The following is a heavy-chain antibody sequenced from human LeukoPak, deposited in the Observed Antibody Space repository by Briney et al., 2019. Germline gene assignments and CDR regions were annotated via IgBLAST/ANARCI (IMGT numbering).Heavy chain of an antibody. CDR1: GYTFTSYG. Sequence: GASVKVSCKASGYTFTSYGISWVRQAPGQGLEWMGWISAYNGNTNYAQKLQGRVTMTTDTSTSAAYMELRSLRSDDTAVYYCAREGLLVYYDYPDYWGQGTLVTVSS. D-gene: IGHD3-22*01. J-gene: IGHJ4*02. CDR3: AREGLLVYYDYPDY. V-gene: IGHV1-18*01. CDR2: ISAYNGNT.